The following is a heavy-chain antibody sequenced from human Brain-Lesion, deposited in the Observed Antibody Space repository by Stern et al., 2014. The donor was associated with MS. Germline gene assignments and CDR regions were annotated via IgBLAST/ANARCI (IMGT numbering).Heavy chain of an antibody. V-gene: IGHV4-30-4*01. D-gene: IGHD4-17*01. CDR2: IHYSGGT. CDR3: ARVPDYGDAFFDY. J-gene: IGHJ4*02. CDR1: GGSISSGDNY. Sequence: QLQLQESGPGLVKPSQTLSLTCTASGGSISSGDNYWSWLRPPPGKGPEWIGYIHYSGGTYFNPSHNSRATTSADTFKTPFSQKLNTMTAADTAVYYCARVPDYGDAFFDYWGQGILVTVSS.